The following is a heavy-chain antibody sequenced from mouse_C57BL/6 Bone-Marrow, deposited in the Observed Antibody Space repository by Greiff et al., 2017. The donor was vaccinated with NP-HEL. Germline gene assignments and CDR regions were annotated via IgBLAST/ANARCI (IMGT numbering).Heavy chain of an antibody. J-gene: IGHJ1*03. CDR2: IWTGGGP. Sequence: VMLVESGPGLVAPSQSLSITCTVSGFSLTSYAISWVRQPPGKGLEWLGVIWTGGGPKYNSALKSRLSISKDNSKSQVFLKMNSLQTDDTARYYCARNYYYGSRGGWYFDVWGTGTTVTVSS. CDR3: ARNYYYGSRGGWYFDV. V-gene: IGHV2-9-1*01. D-gene: IGHD1-1*01. CDR1: GFSLTSYA.